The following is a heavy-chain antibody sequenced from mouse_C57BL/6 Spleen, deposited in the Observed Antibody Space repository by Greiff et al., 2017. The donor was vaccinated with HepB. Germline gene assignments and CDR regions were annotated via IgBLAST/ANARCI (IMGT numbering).Heavy chain of an antibody. V-gene: IGHV3-6*01. CDR3: ASAYYSNYEGFAY. J-gene: IGHJ3*01. CDR2: ISYDGSN. D-gene: IGHD2-5*01. Sequence: VQLQQSGPGLVKPSQSLSLTCSVTGYSITSGYYWNWIRQFPGNKLEWMGYISYDGSNNYNPSLKNRISITRDTSKNQFFLKLNSVTTEDTATYYCASAYYSNYEGFAYWGQGTLVTVSA. CDR1: GYSITSGYY.